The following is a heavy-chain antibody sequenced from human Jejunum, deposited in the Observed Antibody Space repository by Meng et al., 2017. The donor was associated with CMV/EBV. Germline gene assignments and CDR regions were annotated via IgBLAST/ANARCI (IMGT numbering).Heavy chain of an antibody. CDR2: ISGSDNYI. V-gene: IGHV3-21*01. CDR3: ARDKDVDPILGLRAFDS. CDR1: GFSFNTYS. D-gene: IGHD5-12*01. Sequence: EVXLVESGGXRVKPGESLKISCVSFGFSFNTYSMNWVRQAPGKGLEWLSSISGSDNYIFYADSAKGRFTISRDNAKNSLYLQINSLRVDDTAVYYCARDKDVDPILGLRAFDSWGQGTLVSVSS. J-gene: IGHJ4*02.